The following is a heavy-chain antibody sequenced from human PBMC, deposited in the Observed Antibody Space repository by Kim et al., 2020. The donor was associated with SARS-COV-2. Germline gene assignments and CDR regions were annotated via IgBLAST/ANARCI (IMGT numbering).Heavy chain of an antibody. Sequence: SETLSLTCAVYGGSFSGYYWSWIRQPPGKGLEWIGEINHSGSTNYNPSLKSRVTISVDTSKNQFSLKLSSVTAADTAVYYCARAMIVVHTFDYWGQGTLVTVSS. CDR1: GGSFSGYY. D-gene: IGHD3-22*01. V-gene: IGHV4-34*01. CDR2: INHSGST. CDR3: ARAMIVVHTFDY. J-gene: IGHJ4*02.